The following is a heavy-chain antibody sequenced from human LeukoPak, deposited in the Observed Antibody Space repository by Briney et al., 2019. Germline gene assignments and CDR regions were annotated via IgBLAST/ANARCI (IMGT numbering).Heavy chain of an antibody. CDR1: GGSISSYY. CDR3: ARDLGIFFGY. CDR2: IYYSGST. V-gene: IGHV4-59*01. Sequence: SETLSLTCTVSGGSISSYYWSWIRQPPGKGLEWIGYIYYSGSTNYNPSLKSRVTISVDTSKNQFSLKLSSVTAADTAVYYCARDLGIFFGYWGQGTLVTVSS. J-gene: IGHJ4*02. D-gene: IGHD7-27*01.